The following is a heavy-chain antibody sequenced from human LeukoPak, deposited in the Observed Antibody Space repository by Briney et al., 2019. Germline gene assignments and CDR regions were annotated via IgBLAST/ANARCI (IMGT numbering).Heavy chain of an antibody. J-gene: IGHJ3*02. V-gene: IGHV3-23*01. CDR1: GFTFSSYG. D-gene: IGHD5-18*01. CDR2: ISGSGGST. Sequence: GGSLRLSCAASGFTFSSYGMSWVRQAPGKGLEWVSAISGSGGSTYYADSVKGRFTISRDNSKNTLYLQMNSLRAEDTAVYYCARARSSYGYGDAFDIWGQGTMVTVSS. CDR3: ARARSSYGYGDAFDI.